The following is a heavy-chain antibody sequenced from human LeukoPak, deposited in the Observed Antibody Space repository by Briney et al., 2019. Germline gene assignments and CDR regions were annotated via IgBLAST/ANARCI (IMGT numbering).Heavy chain of an antibody. V-gene: IGHV4-30-4*08. D-gene: IGHD3-3*01. CDR3: ATSSIRFLEWPHTHDAFDI. Sequence: SETLSLTCTVSGGSISSGDYYWSWIRQPPGKGLEWIGYIYYSGSTYYNPSLKSRVTISVDTSKNQFSLKLSSVTAADTAVYYCATSSIRFLEWPHTHDAFDIWGQGTMVTVSS. CDR1: GGSISSGDYY. J-gene: IGHJ3*02. CDR2: IYYSGST.